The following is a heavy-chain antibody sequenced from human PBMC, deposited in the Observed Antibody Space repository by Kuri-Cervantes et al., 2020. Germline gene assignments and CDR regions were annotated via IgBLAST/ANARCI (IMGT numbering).Heavy chain of an antibody. CDR2: ISWNSGSI. V-gene: IGHV3-9*01. CDR3: ARDRDYFDY. CDR1: GFTFDDYA. J-gene: IGHJ4*02. Sequence: GGSLRLSCAASGFTFDDYAMRWVRQAPGKGLEWVSGISWNSGSIGYADSVKGRFTISRDNAKNSLYLQMNSLRAEDTALYYCARDRDYFDYWGQGTLVTVSS.